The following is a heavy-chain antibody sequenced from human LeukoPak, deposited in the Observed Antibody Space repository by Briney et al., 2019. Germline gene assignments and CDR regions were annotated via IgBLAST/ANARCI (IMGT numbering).Heavy chain of an antibody. J-gene: IGHJ4*02. CDR3: AREYYYDSSGYLT. D-gene: IGHD3-22*01. Sequence: GGSLRLSCAASGFTVSSNYMSWVRQAPGKGLERVSVIYSGGSTYYADSVKGRFTISRDNSKNTLYLQMNSLRAEDTAVYYCAREYYYDSSGYLTWGQGTLVTVSS. CDR2: IYSGGST. V-gene: IGHV3-53*01. CDR1: GFTVSSNY.